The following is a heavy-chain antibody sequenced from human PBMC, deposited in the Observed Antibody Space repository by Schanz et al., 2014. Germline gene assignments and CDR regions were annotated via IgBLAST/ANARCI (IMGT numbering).Heavy chain of an antibody. J-gene: IGHJ4*02. CDR2: IKEDGSVK. Sequence: DVQLLESGGGLVQPGGSLRLSCAASGFTFTNYAMSWVRQAPGKGLEWVANIKEDGSVKDYVDSVKGRFTISRDNAKNSLYLQMNSLRVEDTAVYFCVSQTGSPNYWGQGTLVTVSS. CDR3: VSQTGSPNY. V-gene: IGHV3-7*01. CDR1: GFTFTNYA. D-gene: IGHD6-13*01.